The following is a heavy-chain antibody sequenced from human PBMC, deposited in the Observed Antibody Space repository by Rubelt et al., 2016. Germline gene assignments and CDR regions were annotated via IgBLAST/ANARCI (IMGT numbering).Heavy chain of an antibody. CDR3: AIVDGYHSNYYYGLDV. J-gene: IGHJ6*02. Sequence: GLEWIGEINHSGSTNYNPSLKSRVTISVDTSKNQFSLRLSSVTAADTAVYYCAIVDGYHSNYYYGLDVWGQGTTVTVSS. D-gene: IGHD5-12*01. CDR2: INHSGST. V-gene: IGHV4-34*01.